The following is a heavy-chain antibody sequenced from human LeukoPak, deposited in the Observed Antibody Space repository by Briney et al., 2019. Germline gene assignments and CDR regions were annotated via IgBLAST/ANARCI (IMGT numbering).Heavy chain of an antibody. CDR3: ARDQYDTWSRRGNFDS. CDR1: GFTFSSFS. Sequence: GRSLRLSCAATGFTFSSFSMHWVRQAPGKGLEWVANIKLDGSEKNYVDSVKGRFTISRDNTKNSLYLQMNSLRVEDTAVFYCARDQYDTWSRRGNFDSWGQGTLVIVSS. V-gene: IGHV3-7*03. D-gene: IGHD3-3*01. CDR2: IKLDGSEK. J-gene: IGHJ4*02.